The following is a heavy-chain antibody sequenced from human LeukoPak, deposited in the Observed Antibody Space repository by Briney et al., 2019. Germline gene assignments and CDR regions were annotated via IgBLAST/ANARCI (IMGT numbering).Heavy chain of an antibody. Sequence: GGSLRLSCAASGFTFSSYAMSWVRQAPGKGLEWVSAISGSGGSTYYADSVKGRFTISRDNSKNTLYLQMNSLRAEDTAVYYCAKDRYYYDSSGYGYYFDYWGQGTLVTVSS. CDR3: AKDRYYYDSSGYGYYFDY. CDR1: GFTFSSYA. CDR2: ISGSGGST. D-gene: IGHD3-22*01. V-gene: IGHV3-23*01. J-gene: IGHJ4*02.